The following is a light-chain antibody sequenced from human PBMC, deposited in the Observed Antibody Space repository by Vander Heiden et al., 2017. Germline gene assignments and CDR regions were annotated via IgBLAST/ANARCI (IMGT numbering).Light chain of an antibody. V-gene: IGKV1-39*01. J-gene: IGKJ4*01. CDR1: QSITSY. Sequence: DIQMTQSPSSLSASVGDRVTITCRASQSITSYLNWYQQKPGKAPKLLMYAASNLQSGVPSRFSGSGSGTDFTLTISSLQPEDFATHHCQQTARIPLTFGGGTKVEIK. CDR3: QQTARIPLT. CDR2: AAS.